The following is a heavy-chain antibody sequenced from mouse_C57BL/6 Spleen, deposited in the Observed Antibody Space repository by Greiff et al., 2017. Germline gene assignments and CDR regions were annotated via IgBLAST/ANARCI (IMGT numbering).Heavy chain of an antibody. Sequence: VQLQQSGPELVKPGASVKISCKASGYSFTGYYMNWVKQSPEKSLEWIGEINPSTGGTTYNQKFKAKATLTVDKSSSTAYMQLKSLTSEDSAVYYCARGLGDAMDYWGQGTSVTVSS. CDR3: ARGLGDAMDY. CDR1: GYSFTGYY. V-gene: IGHV1-42*01. J-gene: IGHJ4*01. CDR2: INPSTGGT.